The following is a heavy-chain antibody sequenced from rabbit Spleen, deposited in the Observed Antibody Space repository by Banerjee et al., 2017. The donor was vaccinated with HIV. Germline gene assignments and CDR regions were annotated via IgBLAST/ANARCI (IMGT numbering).Heavy chain of an antibody. Sequence: QEQLKETGGGLVQPGGSLKLSCKASGFDFSVSSYMCWVRQAPGKGLEWIACIEAGSSGFTYFANWAKGRFTISKTSSTTVTLQMTSLTAADTATYFCARDTSSSFSSYGMDLWGQGTLVTVS. CDR3: ARDTSSSFSSYGMDL. CDR1: GFDFSVSSY. J-gene: IGHJ3*01. D-gene: IGHD1-1*01. CDR2: IEAGSSGFT. V-gene: IGHV1S45*01.